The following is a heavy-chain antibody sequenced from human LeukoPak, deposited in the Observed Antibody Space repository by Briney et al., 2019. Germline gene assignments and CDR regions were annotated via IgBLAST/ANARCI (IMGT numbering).Heavy chain of an antibody. Sequence: PGGSLRLSCAASGFTFSSYSMNWVRQAPGKGLEWVSYISSSSSTIYYADSVKGRFTISRDNAKNSLYLQMNSLRAEDTVVYYCASGPLRGPFDYWGQGTLVTVSS. J-gene: IGHJ4*02. CDR3: ASGPLRGPFDY. CDR1: GFTFSSYS. CDR2: ISSSSSTI. V-gene: IGHV3-48*04.